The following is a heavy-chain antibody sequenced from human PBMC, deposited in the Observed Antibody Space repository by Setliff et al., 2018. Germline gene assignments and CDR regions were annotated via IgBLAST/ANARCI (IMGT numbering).Heavy chain of an antibody. D-gene: IGHD3-22*01. V-gene: IGHV4-4*07. Sequence: SETLSLTCTVSGGSIRNYYWSWIRQPAGKGLEWIGHIDPSGNTNYSPSLKSRVTISLDTSKNQFSLKLSFVTAADTAVYYCARERSYYYDSSGFYYEGRHFDYWGQGTLVTVSS. CDR1: GGSIRNYY. CDR3: ARERSYYYDSSGFYYEGRHFDY. CDR2: IDPSGNT. J-gene: IGHJ4*02.